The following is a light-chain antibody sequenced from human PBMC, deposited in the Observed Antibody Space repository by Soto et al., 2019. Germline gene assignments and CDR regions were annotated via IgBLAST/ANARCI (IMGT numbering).Light chain of an antibody. J-gene: IGKJ2*01. CDR2: SAS. CDR3: HQYLIWPPSFS. CDR1: QSVSSN. V-gene: IGKV3-15*01. Sequence: EIVMTQSPATLSVSPGERVTLSSRASQSVSSNLAWYQQKPGQAPRPLIYSASTRATGIPARFSGSGSGTAFALAITSLQSEDFAVYFCHQYLIWPPSFSLGQGTRLESK.